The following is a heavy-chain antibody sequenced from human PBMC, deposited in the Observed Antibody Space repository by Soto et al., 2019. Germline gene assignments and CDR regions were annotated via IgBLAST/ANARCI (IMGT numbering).Heavy chain of an antibody. D-gene: IGHD2-2*01. J-gene: IGHJ6*02. CDR1: GFTFSSYA. V-gene: IGHV3-30-3*01. Sequence: PGGSLRLSCAASGFTFSSYAMHWVRQAPGKGLEWVAVISYDGSNKYYADSVKGRFTISRDNSKNTLYLQMNSLRAEDTAVYYCARDLGYCRSTSCYGMDVWGQGTTVNVSS. CDR2: ISYDGSNK. CDR3: ARDLGYCRSTSCYGMDV.